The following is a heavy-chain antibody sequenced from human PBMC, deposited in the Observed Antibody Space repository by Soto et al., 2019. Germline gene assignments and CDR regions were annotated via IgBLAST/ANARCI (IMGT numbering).Heavy chain of an antibody. CDR3: ARPIQYYFDTSAQSARLDP. CDR2: IIPIFSTP. Sequence: ASVKVSCKTSGGTFGSYAISWVRQAPGQGLEWMGGIIPIFSTPNYAQKFQGRVTITADESTSTAYMELSSLRSEDTAVYYCARPIQYYFDTSAQSARLDPWGQGTLVTVSS. J-gene: IGHJ5*02. V-gene: IGHV1-69*13. CDR1: GGTFGSYA. D-gene: IGHD3-22*01.